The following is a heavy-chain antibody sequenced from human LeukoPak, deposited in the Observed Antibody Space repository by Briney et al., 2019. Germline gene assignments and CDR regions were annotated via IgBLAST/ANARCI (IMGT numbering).Heavy chain of an antibody. J-gene: IGHJ6*03. CDR1: GYTFTSYD. CDR2: MNPNSGNT. V-gene: IGHV1-8*01. CDR3: ARTGSGWYNYYYYMDV. Sequence: ASVKVSCKASGYTFTSYDINWVRQATGQGLEWMGWMNPNSGNTGYAQKFQGRVTMTRNTSISTAYMGLSSLRSGDTAVYYCARTGSGWYNYYYYMDVWGKGTTVTISS. D-gene: IGHD6-25*01.